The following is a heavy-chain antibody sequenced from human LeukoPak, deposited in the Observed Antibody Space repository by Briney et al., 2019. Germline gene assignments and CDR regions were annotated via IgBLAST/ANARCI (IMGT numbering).Heavy chain of an antibody. CDR1: GGSINSYY. D-gene: IGHD1-26*01. CDR2: IYYSGST. CDR3: ARKGSGSYFDY. J-gene: IGHJ4*02. V-gene: IGHV4-59*01. Sequence: SETLSLTCTVSGGSINSYYWGWIRQPPGKGLEWIEYIYYSGSTNYNPSLKSRVTISVDTSKNQFSLKVTSVTAADTAVYYCARKGSGSYFDYWGQGTLATVSS.